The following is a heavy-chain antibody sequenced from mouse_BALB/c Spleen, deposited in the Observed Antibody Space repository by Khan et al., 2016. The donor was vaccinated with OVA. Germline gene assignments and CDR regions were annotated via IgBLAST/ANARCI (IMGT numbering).Heavy chain of an antibody. CDR1: GYRFTDFP. CDR3: SRGGGGDRFAY. J-gene: IGHJ3*01. CDR2: ISTYYGDA. Sequence: QVQLKESGAELVRPGVSVKISCKGSGYRFTDFPMHWVKQSHAKSLEWIGVISTYYGDASYNQKFKGKATMTVDKSSSTAYMELARLTSEDYAIYYCSRGGGGDRFAYWGQGTLVTVSA. V-gene: IGHV1S137*01.